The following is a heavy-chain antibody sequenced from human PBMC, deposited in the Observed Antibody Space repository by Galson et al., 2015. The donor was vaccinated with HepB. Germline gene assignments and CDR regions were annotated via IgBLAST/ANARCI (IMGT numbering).Heavy chain of an antibody. CDR2: IKQDGSEK. CDR1: GFTFSSYW. D-gene: IGHD2-15*01. CDR3: ARDVTYCSGGSCYSGDWYFDL. J-gene: IGHJ2*01. Sequence: SLRLSCAASGFTFSSYWMSWVRQAPGKGLEWVANIKQDGSEKYYLDSVKGRFTISRDNAKNSLYLQMNSLRAEDTAVYYCARDVTYCSGGSCYSGDWYFDLWGRGTLVTVSS. V-gene: IGHV3-7*03.